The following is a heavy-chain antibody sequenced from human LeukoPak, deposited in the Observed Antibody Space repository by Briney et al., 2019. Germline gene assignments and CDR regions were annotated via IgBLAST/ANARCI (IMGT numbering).Heavy chain of an antibody. CDR3: ARRNYGEGWFDP. V-gene: IGHV3-30*04. D-gene: IGHD4-17*01. J-gene: IGHJ5*02. CDR2: ISYDESVK. CDR1: GFTFYNYA. Sequence: GGSLRLSCAASGFTFYNYAMHWVRQAPGRGLEWVAAISYDESVKNYADSVKGRFTISRDNSKNTLYLHMNSLRAEDTAVYYCARRNYGEGWFDPWGQGTLVTVSS.